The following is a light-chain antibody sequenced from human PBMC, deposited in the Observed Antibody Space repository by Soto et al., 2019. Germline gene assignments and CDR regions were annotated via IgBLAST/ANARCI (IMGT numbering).Light chain of an antibody. V-gene: IGKV1-5*01. J-gene: IGKJ1*01. CDR3: QQYNDYRWT. CDR1: QSISDW. Sequence: DIQMTQSPSTLPASLGDRVTIHCRASQSISDWLAWYQQKPGKAPNLLIYDASTLKSGVPSRFSGSGSGTEFTLTITSLQPDDFATYYCQQYNDYRWTFGPGTKVDI. CDR2: DAS.